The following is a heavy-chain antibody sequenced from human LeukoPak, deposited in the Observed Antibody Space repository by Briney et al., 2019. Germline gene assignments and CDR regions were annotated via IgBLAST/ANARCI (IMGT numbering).Heavy chain of an antibody. Sequence: GGSLRLSCAASGFTFSSYWMHWVRHAPGKGLVWVSRINSDGSSTSYADSVKGRFTISRDNAKNTLYLQMNSLRAEDTAVYYCARAGSTMIPPDYWGQGTLVTVSS. V-gene: IGHV3-74*01. CDR2: INSDGSST. D-gene: IGHD3-22*01. CDR3: ARAGSTMIPPDY. CDR1: GFTFSSYW. J-gene: IGHJ4*02.